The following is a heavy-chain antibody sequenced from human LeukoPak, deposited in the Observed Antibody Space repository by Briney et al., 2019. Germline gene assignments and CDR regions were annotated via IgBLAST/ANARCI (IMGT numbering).Heavy chain of an antibody. CDR3: ARLSGDGYIPVY. D-gene: IGHD5-24*01. J-gene: IGHJ4*02. CDR2: IFYSGST. CDR1: VGSIVGYY. Sequence: PSETLSLTCIVSVGSIVGYYWSWIRQPPRKGLEWIGYIFYSGSTDYNPSLKSRVTISVDTSKNHFSLKLSSVTAADTAVYYCARLSGDGYIPVYWGQGTLVTVSS. V-gene: IGHV4-59*01.